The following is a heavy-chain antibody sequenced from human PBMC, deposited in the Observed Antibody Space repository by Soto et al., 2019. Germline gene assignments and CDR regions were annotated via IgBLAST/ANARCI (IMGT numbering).Heavy chain of an antibody. CDR2: ISSSSSTI. CDR3: ARDPDRQHNYFDY. D-gene: IGHD1-1*01. V-gene: IGHV3-48*01. CDR1: GFTFSSYS. Sequence: PGGSLRLSCAASGFTFSSYSMNWVRQAPGKGLEWVSYISSSSSTIYYADSVKGRFTISRDNAKNSLYLQMNSLRAEDTAVYYCARDPDRQHNYFDYWGQGTLVTVSS. J-gene: IGHJ4*02.